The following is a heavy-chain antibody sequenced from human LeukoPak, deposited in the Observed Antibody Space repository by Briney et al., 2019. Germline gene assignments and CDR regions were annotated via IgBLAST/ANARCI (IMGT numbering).Heavy chain of an antibody. CDR1: GGSISSYY. CDR3: ARGYFDHFDAFDL. D-gene: IGHD3-9*01. Sequence: PSETLSLTCTVSGGSISSYYWSWIRQPPGKGLEWIGYIYYSGSTNYNPSLKTRVTISVDTSKNQFSLKLSSVTAADTAVYYCARGYFDHFDAFDLWGQGTMVTVSS. V-gene: IGHV4-59*01. CDR2: IYYSGST. J-gene: IGHJ3*01.